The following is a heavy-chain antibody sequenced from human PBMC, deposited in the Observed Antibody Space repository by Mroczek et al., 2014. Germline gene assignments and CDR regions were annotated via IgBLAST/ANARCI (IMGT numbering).Heavy chain of an antibody. Sequence: QVQLQQWGAGLLKPSETLSLTCAVYGGSFSGYYWSWIRQPPGKGLEWIGEINHSGSTNYNPSLKSRVTISVDTSKNQFSLKLSSVTAADTAVYYCARGGDYGDPYYFDYWGQGTLVTVSS. CDR3: ARGGDYGDPYYFDY. CDR1: GGSFSGYY. V-gene: IGHV4-34*01. J-gene: IGHJ4*02. D-gene: IGHD4-17*01. CDR2: INHSGST.